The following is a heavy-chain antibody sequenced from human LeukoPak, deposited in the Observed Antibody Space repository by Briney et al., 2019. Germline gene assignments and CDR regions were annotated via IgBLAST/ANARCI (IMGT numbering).Heavy chain of an antibody. CDR3: ARHTRAVDMATTYDAFDI. J-gene: IGHJ3*02. CDR2: INHRGST. CDR1: GFTFSSYW. Sequence: AGGSLRLSCAASGFTFSSYWMSWVRQAPGQGLEWIGEINHRGSTNYNPSLKSRLTIVVDTSRNQVSLDLSSVTAADTAVYYCARHTRAVDMATTYDAFDIWGQGTLVTVST. V-gene: IGHV4-34*01. D-gene: IGHD5-24*01.